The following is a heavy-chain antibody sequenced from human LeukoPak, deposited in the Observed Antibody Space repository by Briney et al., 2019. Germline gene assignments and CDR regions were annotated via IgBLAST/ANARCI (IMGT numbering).Heavy chain of an antibody. J-gene: IGHJ2*01. V-gene: IGHV4-59*01. CDR1: GGSISSYY. Sequence: SETLSLTCTVSGGSISSYYWSWIRQPPGKGLEWIGYIYYSGSTNYNPSLKSRVTISVDTSKNQFSLKLSSVTAADTAVYYCARRYCSGGSCYHEGYWYFDLWGRGTLVTVSS. D-gene: IGHD2-15*01. CDR2: IYYSGST. CDR3: ARRYCSGGSCYHEGYWYFDL.